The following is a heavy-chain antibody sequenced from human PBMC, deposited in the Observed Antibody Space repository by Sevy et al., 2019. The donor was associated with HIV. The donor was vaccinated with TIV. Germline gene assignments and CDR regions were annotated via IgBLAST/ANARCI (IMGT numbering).Heavy chain of an antibody. Sequence: ASVKVSCKASGGTFNNYGINWVRQAPGQGLQWMGGILPRSGLVNYAQNLQGRVAITADESTMTVYMELSSLRFEDTAVYYCARDRPCGGDCYFLDSWGRGALVTVSS. D-gene: IGHD2-21*01. CDR3: ARDRPCGGDCYFLDS. CDR2: ILPRSGLV. V-gene: IGHV1-69*13. J-gene: IGHJ4*02. CDR1: GGTFNNYG.